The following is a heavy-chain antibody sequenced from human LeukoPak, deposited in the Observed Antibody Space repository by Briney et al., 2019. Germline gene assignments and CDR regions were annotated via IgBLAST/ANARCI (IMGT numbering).Heavy chain of an antibody. V-gene: IGHV3-23*01. D-gene: IGHD5-18*01. CDR3: AKGTEVGIQLWSHAFDI. CDR2: ISGSGGST. CDR1: GFTFSSYG. J-gene: IGHJ3*02. Sequence: GGSLRLSCAASGFTFSSYGMSWVRQAPGKGLEWVSAISGSGGSTYYADSVKGRFTISRDNSKNTLYLQMNSLRAEDTAVYYCAKGTEVGIQLWSHAFDIWGQGTMVTVSS.